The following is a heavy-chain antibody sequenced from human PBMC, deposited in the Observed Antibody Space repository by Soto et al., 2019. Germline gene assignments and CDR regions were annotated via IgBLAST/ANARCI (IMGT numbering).Heavy chain of an antibody. CDR3: TRDASRDSSARGWFDP. CDR2: ISSNSAYI. J-gene: IGHJ5*02. CDR1: GFTFLSFT. Sequence: GCLRLSCSASGFTFLSFTMNWVRHAPWKGLECFSTISSNSAYIYYTDALRGRFTISRDNAKNSLHLQMNSLRAEDTAVYYCTRDASRDSSARGWFDPWGPGTLVTVSS. V-gene: IGHV3-21*01. D-gene: IGHD6-13*01.